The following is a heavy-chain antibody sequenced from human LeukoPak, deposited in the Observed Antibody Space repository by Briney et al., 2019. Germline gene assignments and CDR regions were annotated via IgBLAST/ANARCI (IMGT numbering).Heavy chain of an antibody. CDR3: VRDGAHWDLDY. CDR2: INQDGGEK. D-gene: IGHD7-27*01. Sequence: PGGSLRLSCVASGLTFSSYWMSWVRQAPGKGLEWVANINQDGGEKYYVDSVKGRFTISRDNSKNTVHLQMNSLRAEDTAMYYCVRDGAHWDLDYWGQGTLVTVSS. V-gene: IGHV3-7*01. J-gene: IGHJ4*02. CDR1: GLTFSSYW.